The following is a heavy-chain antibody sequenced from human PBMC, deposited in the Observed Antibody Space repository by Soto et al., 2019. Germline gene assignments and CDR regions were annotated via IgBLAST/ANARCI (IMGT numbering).Heavy chain of an antibody. CDR3: ARAENVDTAIFDY. CDR1: GFTFSSYA. D-gene: IGHD5-18*01. Sequence: GGSLRLSCAASGFTFSSYAMHWVRQAPGKGLEWVAVISYDGSNKYYADSVKGRFTISRDNSKNTLYLQMNSLRAEDTAVYYCARAENVDTAIFDYWGQGTLVTVSS. CDR2: ISYDGSNK. J-gene: IGHJ4*02. V-gene: IGHV3-30-3*01.